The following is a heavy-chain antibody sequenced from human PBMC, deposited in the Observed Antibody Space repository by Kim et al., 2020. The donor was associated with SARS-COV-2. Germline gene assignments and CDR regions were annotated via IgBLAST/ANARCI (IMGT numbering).Heavy chain of an antibody. V-gene: IGHV6-1*01. CDR2: TYYRSKWYN. J-gene: IGHJ6*02. CDR3: ARETRRITIFGVVVLGMDV. Sequence: SQTLSLTCAISGDSVSSNSAAWNWIRQSPSRGLEWLGRTYYRSKWYNDYAVSVKSRITINPDTSKNQFSLQLNSVTPEDTAVNYCARETRRITIFGVVVLGMDVWGQWTTVTVSS. CDR1: GDSVSSNSAA. D-gene: IGHD3-3*01.